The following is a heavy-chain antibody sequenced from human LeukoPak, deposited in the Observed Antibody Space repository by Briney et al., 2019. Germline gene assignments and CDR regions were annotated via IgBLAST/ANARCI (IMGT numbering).Heavy chain of an antibody. Sequence: ASVKVSCKASGYTFTSYYMHWVRQAPGQGLEWMGIINPSGGSTSYAQKFQGRVTMTRDTSISTAYMELSRLRSDDTAVYYCATTGPGDAFDIWGQGTMVTVSS. D-gene: IGHD1-14*01. J-gene: IGHJ3*02. V-gene: IGHV1-46*01. CDR2: INPSGGST. CDR1: GYTFTSYY. CDR3: ATTGPGDAFDI.